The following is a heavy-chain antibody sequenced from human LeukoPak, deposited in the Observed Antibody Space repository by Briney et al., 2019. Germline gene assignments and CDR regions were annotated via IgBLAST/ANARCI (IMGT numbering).Heavy chain of an antibody. CDR2: AYYSGST. D-gene: IGHD6-19*01. J-gene: IGHJ5*02. CDR1: DGSISNYY. V-gene: IGHV4-59*08. CDR3: ARNSAVATSRSWFDP. Sequence: SETLSLTCSVFDGSISNYYWSWIRQPPGKGLEWVGYAYYSGSTTYNPSLESRVTISVDTSKNQFSLKLTAVTAADTAVYYCARNSAVATSRSWFDPWGQGTLVTVSS.